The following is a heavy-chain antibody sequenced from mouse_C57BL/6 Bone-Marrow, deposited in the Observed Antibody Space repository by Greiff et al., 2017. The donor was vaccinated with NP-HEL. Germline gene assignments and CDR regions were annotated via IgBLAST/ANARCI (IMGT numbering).Heavy chain of an antibody. Sequence: QVQLKESGAELARPGASVKLSCKASGYTFTSYGISWVKQRTGQGLEWIGEIYPRRGNTYYNEKFKGKATWTADKSSSTAYRELRSLTSEDSAVYFCARYHLYYYDYWGQGTTRTVSS. CDR1: GYTFTSYG. CDR3: ARYHLYYYDY. CDR2: IYPRRGNT. D-gene: IGHD2-3*01. J-gene: IGHJ2*01. V-gene: IGHV1-81*01.